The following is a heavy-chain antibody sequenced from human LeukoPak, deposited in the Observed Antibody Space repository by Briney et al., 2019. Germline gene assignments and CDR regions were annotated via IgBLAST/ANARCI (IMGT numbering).Heavy chain of an antibody. CDR1: GFTFSSYA. CDR2: IRYDENNK. Sequence: GGSLRLSCAASGFTFSSYAMHWVRQAPGKRLEWVAFIRYDENNKYYADSVKGRFTISRDNSKNTLYLQMNSLRAEDTAVYYCAKDQRYYYGSGSKFDSDYWGQGTLVTVSS. D-gene: IGHD3-10*01. J-gene: IGHJ4*02. V-gene: IGHV3-30*02. CDR3: AKDQRYYYGSGSKFDSDY.